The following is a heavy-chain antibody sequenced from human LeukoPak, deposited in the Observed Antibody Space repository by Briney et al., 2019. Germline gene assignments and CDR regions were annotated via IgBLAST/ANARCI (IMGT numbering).Heavy chain of an antibody. CDR2: IYRNGGP. D-gene: IGHD6-19*01. CDR1: GGSFSSNNW. J-gene: IGHJ3*02. Sequence: SETLSLTCAVSGGSFSSNNWWSWGRPPPGKGLEWIGEIYRNGGPNYNSSLKSRVTISLDTSMNQLSLKLSSVTAADTAVYYCVRDIVVAGTAFDIWGRGTMVTVSS. V-gene: IGHV4-4*02. CDR3: VRDIVVAGTAFDI.